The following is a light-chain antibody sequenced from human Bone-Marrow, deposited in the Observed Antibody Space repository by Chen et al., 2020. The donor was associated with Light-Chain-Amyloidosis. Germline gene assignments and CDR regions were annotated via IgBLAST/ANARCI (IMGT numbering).Light chain of an antibody. CDR3: QVWGRSSDRPV. J-gene: IGLJ3*02. Sequence: SYVLTQPSSVSVAPGQTATIACGGNNIGSTSVHWYQQPPGQAPLLVVYDDSDRPSGIPERFAGSNAGHTATLTISRVEAGDEADYYCQVWGRSSDRPVFVGGTKLTVL. V-gene: IGLV3-21*02. CDR2: DDS. CDR1: NIGSTS.